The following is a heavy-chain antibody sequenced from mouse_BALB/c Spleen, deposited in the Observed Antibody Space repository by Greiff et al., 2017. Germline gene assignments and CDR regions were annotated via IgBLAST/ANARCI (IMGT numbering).Heavy chain of an antibody. CDR3: ARWYGNYRYFDV. CDR1: GDSITSGY. D-gene: IGHD2-10*02. Sequence: EVKLMESGPSLVKPSQTLSLTCSVTGDSITSGYWNWIRKFPGNKLEYMGYISYSGSTYYNPSLKSRISITRDTSKNQYYLQLNSVTTEDTATYYCARWYGNYRYFDVWGAGTTVTVSS. J-gene: IGHJ1*01. CDR2: ISYSGST. V-gene: IGHV3-8*02.